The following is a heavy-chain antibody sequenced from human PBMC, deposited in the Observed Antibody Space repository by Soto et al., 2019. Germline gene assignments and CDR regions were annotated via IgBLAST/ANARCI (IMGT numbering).Heavy chain of an antibody. CDR3: ARRIAAAGGYYYYAFDV. D-gene: IGHD6-13*01. Sequence: GESLKISFKGSGYNFDTYWINWVRQMPGKGLEWMGRIDPGDSKTKYSPSLEGHITISVDTSINTTYLQWSSLKASDTAIYYCARRIAAAGGYYYYAFDVWGQGTAVTVSS. V-gene: IGHV5-10-1*01. J-gene: IGHJ6*02. CDR2: IDPGDSKT. CDR1: GYNFDTYW.